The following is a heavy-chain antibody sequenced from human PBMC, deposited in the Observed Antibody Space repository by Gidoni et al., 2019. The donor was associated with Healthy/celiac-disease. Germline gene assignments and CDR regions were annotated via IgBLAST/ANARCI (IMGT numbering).Heavy chain of an antibody. D-gene: IGHD6-13*01. J-gene: IGHJ3*02. CDR3: ARAGYSSSWYWSNAFDI. V-gene: IGHV1-46*03. Sequence: QVQLVQSGAEVKKPGASVQVSCKASGYTFTSYYMHWVRQAPGQGLEWMGIINPSGGSTSYAQKFQGRVTMTRDTSTSTVYMELSSLRSEDTAVYYCARAGYSSSWYWSNAFDIWGQGTMVTVSS. CDR2: INPSGGST. CDR1: GYTFTSYY.